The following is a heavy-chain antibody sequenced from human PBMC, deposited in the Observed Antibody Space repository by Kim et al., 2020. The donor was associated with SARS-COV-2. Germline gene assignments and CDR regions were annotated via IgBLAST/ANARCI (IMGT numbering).Heavy chain of an antibody. V-gene: IGHV3-23*01. CDR3: AKDVEFWSGYYSYYYYGMDV. CDR1: GFTFSSYA. CDR2: ISGSGGST. Sequence: GGSLRLSCAASGFTFSSYAMSWVRQAPGKGLEWVSAISGSGGSTYYADSVKGRFTISRDNSKNTLYLQMNSLRAEDTAVYYCAKDVEFWSGYYSYYYYGMDVWGQGTTVTVSS. J-gene: IGHJ6*02. D-gene: IGHD3-3*01.